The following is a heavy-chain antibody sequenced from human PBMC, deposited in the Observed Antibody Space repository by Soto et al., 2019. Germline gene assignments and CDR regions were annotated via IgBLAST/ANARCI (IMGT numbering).Heavy chain of an antibody. CDR1: GFTFSSYW. CDR3: ARSVHYYDFWSGSLDPDFDY. CDR2: IKQDGSEK. D-gene: IGHD3-3*01. V-gene: IGHV3-7*01. Sequence: GGSLRLSCAASGFTFSSYWMSWVRQAPGKGLEWVANIKQDGSEKYYVDSVKGRFTISRDNAKNSLYLQMNSLRAEDTAVYYCARSVHYYDFWSGSLDPDFDYWGQGTLVTVSS. J-gene: IGHJ4*02.